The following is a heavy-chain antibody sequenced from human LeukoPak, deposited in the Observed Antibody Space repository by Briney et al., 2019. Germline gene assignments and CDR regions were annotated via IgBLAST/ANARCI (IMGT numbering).Heavy chain of an antibody. D-gene: IGHD2-15*01. CDR2: ISGTSGRT. CDR1: GFTFSSYA. J-gene: IGHJ5*02. CDR3: ASRGSLPYNWFDP. V-gene: IGHV3-23*01. Sequence: PGGSLRLSCAVSGFTFSSYAMSWVRQAPGKGLEWVSAISGTSGRTYYAGSVKGRFTISRDNSKNTLYLQMNSLRAEDTAVYYCASRGSLPYNWFDPWGQGTLVTVSS.